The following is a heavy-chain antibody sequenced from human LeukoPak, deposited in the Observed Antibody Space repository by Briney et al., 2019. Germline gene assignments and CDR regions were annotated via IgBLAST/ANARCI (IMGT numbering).Heavy chain of an antibody. CDR2: IWYDGSNK. D-gene: IGHD4-17*01. Sequence: GGSLRLSCAASGFTFSSYGMHWVRQAPGKGLEWVAVIWYDGSNKYYADSVKGRFTISRDNSKNTLYLQMNSLRAEDTAVYYCASQRGAYGDYTLGYFDYWGQGTLVTVSS. CDR1: GFTFSSYG. V-gene: IGHV3-33*01. CDR3: ASQRGAYGDYTLGYFDY. J-gene: IGHJ4*02.